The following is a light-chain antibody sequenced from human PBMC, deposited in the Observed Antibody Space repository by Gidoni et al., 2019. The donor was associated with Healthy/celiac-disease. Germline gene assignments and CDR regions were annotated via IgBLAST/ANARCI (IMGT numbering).Light chain of an antibody. V-gene: IGKV1-9*01. J-gene: IGKJ3*01. CDR2: AAS. CDR1: QGISSY. CDR3: KQLNSYPFT. Sequence: DIQFTQSPSFLSASVGDRVTITCRASQGISSYLAWYQQKPGKAPKLLSYAASTLQSGVPARFSGSGSGTEFTLTISSLQPEDFATYYCKQLNSYPFTFGPXTKVDIK.